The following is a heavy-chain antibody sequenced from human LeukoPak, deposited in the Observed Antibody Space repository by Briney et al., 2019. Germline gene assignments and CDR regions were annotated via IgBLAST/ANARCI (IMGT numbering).Heavy chain of an antibody. CDR3: ARRGDYFVY. J-gene: IGHJ4*02. D-gene: IGHD3-10*01. Sequence: SETLSLTCTVSGGSISSSSYYWGWIRQPPGKGLEWIGSIYYSGSTHYYPSLMSRVTISVDTSYNQLPLMLSSVAAADTAVADCARRGDYFVYWGQGTLLIVSS. CDR1: GGSISSSSYY. V-gene: IGHV4-39*06. CDR2: IYYSGST.